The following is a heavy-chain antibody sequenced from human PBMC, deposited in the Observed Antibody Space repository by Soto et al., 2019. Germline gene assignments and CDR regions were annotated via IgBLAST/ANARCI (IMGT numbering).Heavy chain of an antibody. Sequence: SATLSLTCTVSGGSISSYYWSWIRQPPGKGLEWIGYIYYSGSTNYNSSLKSRVTISVDTSKNQFSLKLSSVTAADTAVCYCARHDVAARRKVGAFDIWGQGTMVTVSS. CDR1: GGSISSYY. D-gene: IGHD6-6*01. V-gene: IGHV4-59*08. CDR2: IYYSGST. J-gene: IGHJ3*02. CDR3: ARHDVAARRKVGAFDI.